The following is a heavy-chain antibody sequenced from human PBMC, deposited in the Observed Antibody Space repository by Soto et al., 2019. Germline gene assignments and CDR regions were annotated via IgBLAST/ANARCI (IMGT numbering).Heavy chain of an antibody. Sequence: GGSLRLSCAASGFTFSSYGMHWVRQAPGKGLEWVAVISYDGSNKYYADSVKGRFTISRDNSKNTLYLQMNSLRAEDTAVYYCAKEDHKDSYFDYWGQGTLVTV. V-gene: IGHV3-30*18. CDR2: ISYDGSNK. CDR1: GFTFSSYG. CDR3: AKEDHKDSYFDY. J-gene: IGHJ4*02.